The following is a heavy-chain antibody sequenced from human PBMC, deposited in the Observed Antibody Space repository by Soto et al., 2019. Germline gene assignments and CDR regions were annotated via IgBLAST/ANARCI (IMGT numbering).Heavy chain of an antibody. CDR3: ARGREWLCS. J-gene: IGHJ5*02. D-gene: IGHD6-19*01. V-gene: IGHV4-59*01. CDR1: GGSISSYY. CDR2: IYYRGST. Sequence: PSETLSLTCTVSGGSISSYYWSWIRQPPGKGLEWIGYIYYRGSTNYNPSLKSRVTISVDTSQNQFSLKLSSVTAADTAVYYCARGREWLCSWGRGTLVTVSS.